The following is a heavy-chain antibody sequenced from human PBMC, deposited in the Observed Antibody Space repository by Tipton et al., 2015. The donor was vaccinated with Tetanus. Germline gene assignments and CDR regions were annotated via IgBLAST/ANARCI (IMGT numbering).Heavy chain of an antibody. CDR1: GGSITSGTYY. D-gene: IGHD3-22*01. V-gene: IGHV4-39*01. CDR2: IYFSGDT. CDR3: ARHSSGYFAFFDY. J-gene: IGHJ4*02. Sequence: TLSLTCTVSGGSITSGTYYWGWIRQSPGKGLEWIGSIYFSGDTYSNPSLKSRATISVDTSRNQFSLRLSSVTAADAAVYYCARHSSGYFAFFDYWGQGTLVTASS.